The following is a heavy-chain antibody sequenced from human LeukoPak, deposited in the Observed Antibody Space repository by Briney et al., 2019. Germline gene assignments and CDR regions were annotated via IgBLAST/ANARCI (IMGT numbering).Heavy chain of an antibody. CDR2: IYYSGST. CDR3: ARLAGSGSYYTRGAFDI. V-gene: IGHV4-39*01. CDR1: GGSISSSSYY. J-gene: IGHJ3*02. D-gene: IGHD3-10*01. Sequence: PSETLSLTCTVSGGSISSSSYYWGWIRQPPGKGLEWIGSIYYSGSTYYNPSLKSRVTISVDTSKNQFSLKLSSVTAADTAVYYCARLAGSGSYYTRGAFDIWGQGTMVTVSS.